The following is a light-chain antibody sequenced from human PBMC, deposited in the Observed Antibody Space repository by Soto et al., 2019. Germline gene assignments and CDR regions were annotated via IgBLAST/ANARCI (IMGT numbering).Light chain of an antibody. Sequence: QSVVTQPASVSGSPGQSVTISCSGSDIGNYNLVSWYQHLPGRAPKLLIFEVTMRPSGISDRFSGSKSASTASLTISGLQAEDEGEYYCASYAGSRTYVFGSGTTVTVL. J-gene: IGLJ6*01. CDR1: SDIGNYNL. CDR2: EVT. CDR3: ASYAGSRTYV. V-gene: IGLV2-23*02.